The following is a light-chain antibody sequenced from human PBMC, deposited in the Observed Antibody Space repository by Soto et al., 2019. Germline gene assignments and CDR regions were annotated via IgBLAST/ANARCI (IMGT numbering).Light chain of an antibody. V-gene: IGKV3-11*01. CDR2: DAS. J-gene: IGKJ1*01. CDR1: QSVSSY. CDR3: RQYNNWPRT. Sequence: EIFLTQSPSSVSLSADGIATLSCRASQSVSSYLAWYQQKPGQAPRLLIYDASTRATGIPARFSGSGSGTDFTLTITSLEPEDFAVYYCRQYNNWPRTFGQGTKVDIK.